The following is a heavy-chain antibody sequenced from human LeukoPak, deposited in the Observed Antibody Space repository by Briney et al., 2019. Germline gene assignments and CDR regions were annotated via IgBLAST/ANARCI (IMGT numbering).Heavy chain of an antibody. J-gene: IGHJ4*02. CDR2: IASDGSST. V-gene: IGHV3-74*01. CDR1: GFTFSSYW. CDR3: AKYGPQDSGSSHFDY. D-gene: IGHD1-26*01. Sequence: GGSLRLSCAASGFTFSSYWMNWVRQAPGKGLVWVSRIASDGSSTTYADSVKGRFTTSRDSSKNTLFLQMNSLRAEDTAIYYCAKYGPQDSGSSHFDYWGQGALVTVSS.